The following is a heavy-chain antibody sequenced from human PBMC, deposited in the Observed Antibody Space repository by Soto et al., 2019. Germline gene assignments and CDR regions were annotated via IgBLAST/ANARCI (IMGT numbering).Heavy chain of an antibody. D-gene: IGHD2-8*01. CDR2: ISYDGSNK. Sequence: GGSLRLSCAASGFTFSSYGMHWVRQAPGKGLEWVAVISYDGSNKYYADSVKGRFTISRDNSKNTLYLQMNSLRAEDTAVYYCAKDQRNCTNGVCYGWFDPWGQGTLVTVSS. V-gene: IGHV3-30*18. J-gene: IGHJ5*02. CDR3: AKDQRNCTNGVCYGWFDP. CDR1: GFTFSSYG.